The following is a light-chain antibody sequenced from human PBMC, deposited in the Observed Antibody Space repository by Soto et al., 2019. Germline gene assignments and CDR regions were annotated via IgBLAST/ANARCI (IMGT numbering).Light chain of an antibody. J-gene: IGKJ2*01. Sequence: EIVMTQSPATLSVSPGERATLSCRASQSVSSNVAWYQQIPGQTPRLLIYGASTRATGIPVRLSGSGSGTEFTLTISSLQSEDFAVYYCHQYDDGPYTFGQGTKVDIK. CDR3: HQYDDGPYT. CDR2: GAS. CDR1: QSVSSN. V-gene: IGKV3-15*01.